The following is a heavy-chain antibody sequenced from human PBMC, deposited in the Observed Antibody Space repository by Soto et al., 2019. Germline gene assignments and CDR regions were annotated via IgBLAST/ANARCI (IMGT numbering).Heavy chain of an antibody. CDR3: ARGQRFSDWFDP. Sequence: WETLSLTCTISGGAIGSHYWTWIRQPAGKGLEWIGRIYGSGSTKYNPSLQSRVTMSLDTSKNQFSLRLESVTAADTAVYYCARGQRFSDWFDPWGQGTLVTVSS. CDR1: GGAIGSHY. D-gene: IGHD3-3*01. CDR2: IYGSGST. V-gene: IGHV4-4*07. J-gene: IGHJ5*02.